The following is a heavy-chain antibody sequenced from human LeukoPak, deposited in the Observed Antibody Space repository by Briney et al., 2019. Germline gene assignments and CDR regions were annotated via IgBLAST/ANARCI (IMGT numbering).Heavy chain of an antibody. V-gene: IGHV3-23*01. D-gene: IGHD2-15*01. J-gene: IGHJ5*02. CDR2: IRGSGGPP. CDR3: AQGGRKADIVVVVVATRGWFDP. Sequence: PGGSLELSCAASGFTFSSYAISWVGKAPGKGLDWASAIRGSGGPPYYPASLKGRFTISRDNSKNTRNLKMTILRAANTAVYYCAQGGRKADIVVVVVATRGWFDPCGQGTLVTVSS. CDR1: GFTFSSYA.